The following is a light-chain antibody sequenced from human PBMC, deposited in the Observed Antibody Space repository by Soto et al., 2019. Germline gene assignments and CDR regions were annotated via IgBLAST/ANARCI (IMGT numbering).Light chain of an antibody. J-gene: IGKJ2*01. V-gene: IGKV3-11*01. CDR2: DAS. Sequence: EIVLTQSPATLSLSTGERATLSCRASQSVSNSLACYQHKPGQPPRLLIFDASIRATDIPDLFSGSGSGTDFTLTISSLEQEDFADYYCQQRRQCPPYTFGQGTKLEIK. CDR1: QSVSNS. CDR3: QQRRQCPPYT.